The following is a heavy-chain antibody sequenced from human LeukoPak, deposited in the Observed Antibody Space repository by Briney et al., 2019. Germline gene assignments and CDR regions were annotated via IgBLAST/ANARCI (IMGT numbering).Heavy chain of an antibody. D-gene: IGHD6-19*01. CDR3: ARGPSGVAVAPQLYDY. J-gene: IGHJ4*02. CDR2: IYHSGST. Sequence: SETLSLTCAVSGGSISSSNWWSWVRQPPGKGLEWIGEIYHSGSTNYNPSLKSRVTISVDKSKNQFSLKLSSVTAADTAVYYCARGPSGVAVAPQLYDYWGQGTLVTVSS. CDR1: GGSISSSNW. V-gene: IGHV4-4*02.